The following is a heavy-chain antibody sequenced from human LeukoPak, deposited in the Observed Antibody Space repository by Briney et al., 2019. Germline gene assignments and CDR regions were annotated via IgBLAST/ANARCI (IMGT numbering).Heavy chain of an antibody. Sequence: ASVKVSCKASGYSFTGYYMHWVRQAPGQGLEWMGWINPNSGDTTYAQKFQGRVTMTRDTSISTAYMELSRLRSDDTAVYYCARDLRHSAPCSSIGCYWLQNYWGQGTLVTVSS. D-gene: IGHD2-2*01. CDR1: GYSFTGYY. CDR2: INPNSGDT. V-gene: IGHV1-2*02. CDR3: ARDLRHSAPCSSIGCYWLQNY. J-gene: IGHJ4*02.